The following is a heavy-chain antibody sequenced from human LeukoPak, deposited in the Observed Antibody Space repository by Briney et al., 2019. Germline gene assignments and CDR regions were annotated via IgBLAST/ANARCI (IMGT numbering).Heavy chain of an antibody. D-gene: IGHD4-17*01. CDR3: ARGLARPYGDEKTLCDFDY. Sequence: ASVKVSCKASGYTFTSYGISWVRQAPGQGLEWMGWISAYNGNTNYAQKLQGRVTMTTDTSTSTAYMELRSLRSDDTAVYYCARGLARPYGDEKTLCDFDYWGQGTLVTVSS. J-gene: IGHJ4*02. CDR1: GYTFTSYG. CDR2: ISAYNGNT. V-gene: IGHV1-18*01.